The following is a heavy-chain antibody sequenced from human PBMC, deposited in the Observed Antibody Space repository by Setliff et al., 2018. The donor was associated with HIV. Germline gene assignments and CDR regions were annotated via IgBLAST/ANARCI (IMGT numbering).Heavy chain of an antibody. J-gene: IGHJ4*02. V-gene: IGHV4-59*01. CDR3: AGYTTAWFAPY. Sequence: SETLSLTCNVSGDSIKDYYWSWIRQPPGKGLEWLGYMSFSANSNYNPSLKNRITISIDTSKNQFSLRLKSVNAADAAIYYCAGYTTAWFAPYWGQGTLVTVSS. CDR2: MSFSANS. D-gene: IGHD6-19*01. CDR1: GDSIKDYY.